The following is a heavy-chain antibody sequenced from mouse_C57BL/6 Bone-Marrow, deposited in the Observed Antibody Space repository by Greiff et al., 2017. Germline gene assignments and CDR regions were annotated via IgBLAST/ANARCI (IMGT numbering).Heavy chain of an antibody. CDR3: ARNSGPYGNRAWFAY. CDR1: GFSLTSYG. J-gene: IGHJ3*01. D-gene: IGHD2-1*01. V-gene: IGHV2-2*01. Sequence: QVQLKESGPGLVHPSQSLSITCTVSGFSLTSYGVHWVRQSPGKGLEWLGVIWSGGSTDYNAAFISRLSISKANSKSQVFFKMNSLQADDTAIYYCARNSGPYGNRAWFAYWGQGTLVTVSA. CDR2: IWSGGST.